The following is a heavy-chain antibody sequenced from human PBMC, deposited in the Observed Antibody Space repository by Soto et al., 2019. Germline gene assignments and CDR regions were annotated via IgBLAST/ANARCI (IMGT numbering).Heavy chain of an antibody. V-gene: IGHV4-59*01. J-gene: IGHJ4*02. D-gene: IGHD6-13*01. CDR3: ARDMSGGSSWYEFDS. CDR1: GDSIRSSY. Sequence: SETLSLTCSVSGDSIRSSYWSWVRQPPGRGLEWIGYVYHTGTTNSNPSLKSRVTISADTSKNLFSLKLISVTPADTAVYFCARDMSGGSSWYEFDSWGPGTLVTVSS. CDR2: VYHTGTT.